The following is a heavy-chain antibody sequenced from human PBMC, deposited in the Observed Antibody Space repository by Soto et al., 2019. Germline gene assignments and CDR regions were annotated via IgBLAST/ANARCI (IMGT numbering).Heavy chain of an antibody. CDR1: RGTFSSYA. Sequence: QVQLVQSGAEVKKPGSSVKVSCKASRGTFSSYAISWVRQAPGQGLEWMGGIIPIFGTANYAQKFQGRVTITADESTSTAYMELSRLRSEDTAVYYCARGGAAAGLSWFDPWGQGTLVTVSS. CDR3: ARGGAAAGLSWFDP. CDR2: IIPIFGTA. J-gene: IGHJ5*02. V-gene: IGHV1-69*01. D-gene: IGHD6-13*01.